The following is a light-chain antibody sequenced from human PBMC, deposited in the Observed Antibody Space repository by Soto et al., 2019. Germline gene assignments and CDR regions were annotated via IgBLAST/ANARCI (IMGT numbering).Light chain of an antibody. CDR3: QVWDSSSDHVV. J-gene: IGLJ3*02. CDR2: YDN. V-gene: IGLV3-21*04. Sequence: SYELTQPPSVSVAPGKTARITCGGNNIGSKSVHWYQQKPGQAPRLVISYDNDRPSGIPERFSGSDSGNTATLTIGRVEVGDEADYYCQVWDSSSDHVVFGGGTKLTVL. CDR1: NIGSKS.